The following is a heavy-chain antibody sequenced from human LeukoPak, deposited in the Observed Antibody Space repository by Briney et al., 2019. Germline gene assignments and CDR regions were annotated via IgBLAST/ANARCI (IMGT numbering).Heavy chain of an antibody. J-gene: IGHJ5*02. Sequence: GGSLRLSCAASGFTFSSYGMHWVRLAPGKGLEWVAVISYDGSNKYYADSVKGRFTISRDNSKNTLYLQMNSLRAEDTAVYYCAKDYTPPMVRGVYNWFDPWGQGTLVTVSS. CDR2: ISYDGSNK. CDR3: AKDYTPPMVRGVYNWFDP. CDR1: GFTFSSYG. D-gene: IGHD3-10*01. V-gene: IGHV3-30*18.